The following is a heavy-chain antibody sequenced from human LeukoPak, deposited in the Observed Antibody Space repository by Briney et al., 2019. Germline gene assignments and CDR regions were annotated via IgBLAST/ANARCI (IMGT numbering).Heavy chain of an antibody. V-gene: IGHV1-18*01. CDR3: ARDGSGTYSSDY. CDR2: ISAYNGHT. D-gene: IGHD3-10*01. CDR1: GYTFTSYG. J-gene: IGHJ4*02. Sequence: ASVTVSCKASGYTFTSYGINWVRQAPGQGLEWMGWISAYNGHTNYAQKFQGRVTMTTDTSTSTAYMELRSLRSDDTAVYYCARDGSGTYSSDYWGQGTLVTVSS.